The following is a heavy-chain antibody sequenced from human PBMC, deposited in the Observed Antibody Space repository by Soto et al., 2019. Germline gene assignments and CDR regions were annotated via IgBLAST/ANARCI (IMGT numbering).Heavy chain of an antibody. CDR2: ISYDGSNK. CDR3: AKDPLLDSSGYSVSGHFDY. CDR1: GFTFSSYG. V-gene: IGHV3-30*18. D-gene: IGHD3-22*01. J-gene: IGHJ4*02. Sequence: GGSLRLSCAASGFTFSSYGMHWVRQAPGKGLEWVAVISYDGSNKYYADSVKGRFTISRDNSRNTLYLQMNSLRAEDTAVYYCAKDPLLDSSGYSVSGHFDYWGQGTLVTVSS.